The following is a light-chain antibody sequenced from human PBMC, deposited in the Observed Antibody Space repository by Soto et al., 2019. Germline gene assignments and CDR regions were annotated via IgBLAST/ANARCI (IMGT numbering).Light chain of an antibody. Sequence: DVVMTQSPLSLPVTLGQPASISCRSSESLVSSIGVTYLNWFHQRPGQSPRRLIYKVSYRDSGVPDRFSGSGSGTDFTLRISRVEAEDAGIYYCMQGTNRPFTFGQGTRLEIK. CDR1: ESLVSSIGVTY. CDR3: MQGTNRPFT. CDR2: KVS. J-gene: IGKJ5*01. V-gene: IGKV2-30*01.